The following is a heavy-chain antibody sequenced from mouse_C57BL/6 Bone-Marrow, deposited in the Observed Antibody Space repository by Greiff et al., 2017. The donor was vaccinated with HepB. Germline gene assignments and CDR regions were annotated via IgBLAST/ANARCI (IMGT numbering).Heavy chain of an antibody. V-gene: IGHV5-4*01. J-gene: IGHJ3*01. CDR3: ARDGGGAY. Sequence: DVKLVESGGGLVKPGGSLKLSCAASGFTFSSYAMSWVRQTPEKRLEWVATISDGGSYTYYPDNVKGRFTISRDNAKNNLYLQMSHLKSEDTAMYYCARDGGGAYWGQGTLVTVSA. CDR1: GFTFSSYA. CDR2: ISDGGSYT.